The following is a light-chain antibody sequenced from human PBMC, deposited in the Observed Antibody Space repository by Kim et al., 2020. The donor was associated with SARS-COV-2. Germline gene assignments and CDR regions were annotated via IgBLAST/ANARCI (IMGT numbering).Light chain of an antibody. Sequence: QSATLACTGNSYHVGNQGAVWLQQHQGHPTKLLSYRNDNRPSGISARLAASRSGSTASLTITGLQPEDEADYYCSAWDSSLIALVFGGGTQLTVL. CDR1: SYHVGNQG. V-gene: IGLV10-54*01. CDR3: SAWDSSLIALV. CDR2: RND. J-gene: IGLJ3*02.